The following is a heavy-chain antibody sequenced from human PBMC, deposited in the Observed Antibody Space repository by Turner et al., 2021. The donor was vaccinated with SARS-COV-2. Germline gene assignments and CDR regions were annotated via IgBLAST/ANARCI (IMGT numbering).Heavy chain of an antibody. CDR1: GDTLTELP. V-gene: IGHV1-24*01. D-gene: IGHD3-3*01. J-gene: IGHJ5*02. Sequence: QVQLVQSGEEVKKPGASVKVSCKVSGDTLTELPMHWVRQAPGKGLEWMGGFDPEDGETIYAQKFQGRVTMTEDTSTDTAYMELSSLRSEDTAVYYCATLPSPHHDFWSGYYVFDPWGQGTLVTVSS. CDR3: ATLPSPHHDFWSGYYVFDP. CDR2: FDPEDGET.